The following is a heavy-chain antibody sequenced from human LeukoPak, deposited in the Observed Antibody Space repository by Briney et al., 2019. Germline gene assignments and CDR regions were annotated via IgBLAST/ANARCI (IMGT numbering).Heavy chain of an antibody. CDR1: GYTFTSYG. CDR3: ARGNPPVDTAMNYNWFDP. J-gene: IGHJ5*02. V-gene: IGHV1-18*03. Sequence: ASVKVFCKASGYTFTSYGISWVRQAPGQGLEWMGWISAYNGNTYYAQKFPGRVAMTTGTSTSTACMELRSLRSDDMAVYYCARGNPPVDTAMNYNWFDPWGQGTLVIVSS. CDR2: ISAYNGNT. D-gene: IGHD5-18*01.